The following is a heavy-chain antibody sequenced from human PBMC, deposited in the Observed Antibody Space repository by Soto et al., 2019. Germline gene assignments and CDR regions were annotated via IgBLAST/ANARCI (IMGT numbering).Heavy chain of an antibody. Sequence: ASVKVSCKASGYTFTIYGISWVLQAPGQGLEWMGWISAYNGNTNYAQKFQGRVTMTTDTSTSTAYMELRSLRSDDTAVYYCARDSVGYPSMPRPGSWRQGTLVTASS. CDR2: ISAYNGNT. CDR1: GYTFTIYG. J-gene: IGHJ5*02. V-gene: IGHV1-18*01. D-gene: IGHD2-2*01. CDR3: ARDSVGYPSMPRPGS.